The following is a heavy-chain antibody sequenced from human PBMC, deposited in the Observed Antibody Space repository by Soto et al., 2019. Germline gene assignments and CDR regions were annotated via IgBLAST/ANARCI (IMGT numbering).Heavy chain of an antibody. D-gene: IGHD6-13*01. Sequence: GGSLRLSCAASGFTVSSNYMSWVRQAPGKGLEWVSVIYSGGSTYYADSVKGRFTIPSDNYKNTLYLQMNSLRAEDTAVYYCASTIAGAGTPSYYFYYWGQGTLVTVSS. CDR1: GFTVSSNY. CDR2: IYSGGST. V-gene: IGHV3-53*01. CDR3: ASTIAGAGTPSYYFYY. J-gene: IGHJ4*02.